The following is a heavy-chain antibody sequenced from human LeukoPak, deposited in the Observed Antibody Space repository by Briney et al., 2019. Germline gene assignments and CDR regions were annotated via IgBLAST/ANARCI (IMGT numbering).Heavy chain of an antibody. V-gene: IGHV1-18*01. J-gene: IGHJ4*02. CDR3: AREGSGAQFDY. CDR2: ISAYNGNT. Sequence: GASVKVSCKASGYTFTSYGISWVRQAPGQGPEWMGWISAYNGNTNYAQKLQGRVTMTTDTSTSTAYIALRSLRSDDTAVYYCAREGSGAQFDYWGQGTLVTVSS. D-gene: IGHD3-10*01. CDR1: GYTFTSYG.